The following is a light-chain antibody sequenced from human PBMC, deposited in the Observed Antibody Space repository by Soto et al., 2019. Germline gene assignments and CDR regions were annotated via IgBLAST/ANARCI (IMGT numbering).Light chain of an antibody. CDR2: GAS. V-gene: IGKV3-20*01. J-gene: IGKJ1*01. CDR1: QSVNIH. Sequence: DIVMTQSTATLSVSPGERATLSCRASQSVNIHLAWYQQKPGQAPRLLIYGASSRATGIPDRFSGSGSGTDFTLTISRLEPEDFAVYYCQQYGSSPQTFGQGTKVDIK. CDR3: QQYGSSPQT.